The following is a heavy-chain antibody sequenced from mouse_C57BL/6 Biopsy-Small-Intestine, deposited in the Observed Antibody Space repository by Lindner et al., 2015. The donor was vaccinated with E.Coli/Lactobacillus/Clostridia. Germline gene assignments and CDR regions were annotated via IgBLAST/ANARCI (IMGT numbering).Heavy chain of an antibody. CDR3: ATYGNFAY. CDR2: INPGTGGT. V-gene: IGHV1-54*01. J-gene: IGHJ3*01. CDR1: GYAFSNFL. D-gene: IGHD2-1*01. Sequence: VQLQESGAELVRPGTSVKVSCKASGYAFSNFLIEWVKQRPGQGLEWIGVINPGTGGTDYSEKFKAKATLTADKSSTTAYIQLSSLTSEDSAVYFCATYGNFAYWGQGTLVTVSA.